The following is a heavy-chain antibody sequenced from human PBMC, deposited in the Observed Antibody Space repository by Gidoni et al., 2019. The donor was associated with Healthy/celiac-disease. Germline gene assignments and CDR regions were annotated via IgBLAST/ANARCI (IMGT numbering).Heavy chain of an antibody. CDR2: ISYDGSNK. D-gene: IGHD3-10*01. J-gene: IGHJ3*02. CDR3: ARGIYGSGKGAFDI. V-gene: IGHV3-30-3*01. CDR1: GFTFSSYA. Sequence: QVQLVESGGGVVQPGRSLRLSCAASGFTFSSYAMHWVRQAPGKGLEWVAVISYDGSNKYYADSVKGRFTISRDNSKNTLYLQMNSLRAEDTAVYYCARGIYGSGKGAFDIWGQGTMVTVSS.